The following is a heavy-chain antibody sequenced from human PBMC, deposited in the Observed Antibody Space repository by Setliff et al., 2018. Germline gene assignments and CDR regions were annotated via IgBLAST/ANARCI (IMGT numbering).Heavy chain of an antibody. J-gene: IGHJ3*02. CDR3: ARGGSSGWYGGAFDM. D-gene: IGHD6-19*01. CDR1: GGSISSSNYN. Sequence: PSETLSLTCTVSGGSISSSNYNWGWIRQPPGKGLEWIGNIYNSGSTYYNPSLKSRVTMSVDTSKNHFSLKLTSVTAADTALYYCARGGSSGWYGGAFDMWGQGTMVTVSS. CDR2: IYNSGST. V-gene: IGHV4-39*02.